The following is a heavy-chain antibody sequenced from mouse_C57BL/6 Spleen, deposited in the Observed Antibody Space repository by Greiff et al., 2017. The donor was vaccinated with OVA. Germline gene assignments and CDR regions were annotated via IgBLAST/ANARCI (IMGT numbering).Heavy chain of an antibody. D-gene: IGHD2-1*01. CDR2: INPNNGGT. CDR1: GYTFTDYY. J-gene: IGHJ2*01. V-gene: IGHV1-26*01. Sequence: EVQLQQSGPELVKPGASVKISCKASGYTFTDYYMNWVKQSHGKSLEWIGDINPNNGGTSYNQKFKGKATLTVDKSSSTAYMELRSLTSEDSAVYYCARGDGNSYYFDYWGQGTTLTVSS. CDR3: ARGDGNSYYFDY.